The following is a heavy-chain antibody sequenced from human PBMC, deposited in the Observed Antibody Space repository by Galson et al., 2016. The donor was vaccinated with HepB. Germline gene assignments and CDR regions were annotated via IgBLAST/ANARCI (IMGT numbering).Heavy chain of an antibody. V-gene: IGHV3-66*02. CDR3: ARTDDYSTTRGFFDY. CDR2: IYSGGST. D-gene: IGHD4-11*01. Sequence: SLRLSCAASGFTVSNNYMRWVRQAPGKGLEWVSLIYSGGSTYYADSVKGRFTISRDNSKNTLYLQMNSLRVEDTGVYYCARTDDYSTTRGFFDYWGQRTLVTVSS. J-gene: IGHJ4*02. CDR1: GFTVSNNY.